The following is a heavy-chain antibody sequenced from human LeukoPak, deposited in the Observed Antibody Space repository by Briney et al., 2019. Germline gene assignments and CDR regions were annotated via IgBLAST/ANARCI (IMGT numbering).Heavy chain of an antibody. V-gene: IGHV3-74*01. CDR3: ARGRPHGNDY. J-gene: IGHJ4*02. D-gene: IGHD4-23*01. Sequence: XLRLXCXASXFXFSSYWMNWVRHAPGKGLVWVSRIASDGSSTTYADSVKGRFSISRDNAKNTLYLQMNSLRVEDTAVYYCARGRPHGNDYWGQGTLVTVSS. CDR1: XFXFSSYW. CDR2: IASDGSST.